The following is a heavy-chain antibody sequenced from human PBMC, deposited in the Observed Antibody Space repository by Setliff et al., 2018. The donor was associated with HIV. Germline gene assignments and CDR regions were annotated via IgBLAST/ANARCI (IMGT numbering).Heavy chain of an antibody. V-gene: IGHV3-7*03. D-gene: IGHD2-8*01. CDR2: VSPDGSRN. J-gene: IGHJ5*02. CDR1: GFTFSDFW. CDR3: ARVLLRTNPVYGVASNWCDP. Sequence: GGSLRLSCAASGFTFSDFWMHWVRQAPGKGLEWVASVSPDGSRNYCVGSVKGRCTASRDNAKSSLYLQMNSLRAEDTAVYYCARVLLRTNPVYGVASNWCDPWGQGTRVTVSS.